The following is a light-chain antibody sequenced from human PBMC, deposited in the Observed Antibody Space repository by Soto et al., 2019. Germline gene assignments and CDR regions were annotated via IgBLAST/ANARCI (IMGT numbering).Light chain of an antibody. J-gene: IGLJ3*02. CDR3: LLYYGAARV. CDR1: AGAVTSDYY. V-gene: IGLV7-43*01. CDR2: TTV. Sequence: QAVVTQEPSLTVSPGGTVTLTCASSAGAVTSDYYPNWFQQKPGQAPRALIYTTVNKHSWTPARFSGSLLGDKAALTLSGALPEDEADYYCLLYYGAARVFGGGTKVTVL.